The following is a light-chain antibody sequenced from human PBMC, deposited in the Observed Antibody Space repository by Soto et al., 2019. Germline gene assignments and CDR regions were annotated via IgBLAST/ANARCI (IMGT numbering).Light chain of an antibody. Sequence: QSVLTQPPSVSGAPGQRVTISCTGSSSNIGAGYDVHWYQQLPGTAPKLLLYGNSNRRSGVPDRFSGSKSGTSASLAITGLQAEDEADYYCQSYDSSLSGAVFGGGTQLTVL. CDR2: GNS. CDR1: SSNIGAGYD. CDR3: QSYDSSLSGAV. J-gene: IGLJ7*01. V-gene: IGLV1-40*01.